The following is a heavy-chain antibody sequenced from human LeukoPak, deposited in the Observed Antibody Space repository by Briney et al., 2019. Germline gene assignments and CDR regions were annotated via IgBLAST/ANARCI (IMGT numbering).Heavy chain of an antibody. J-gene: IGHJ4*02. CDR2: ISSSGST. CDR3: AREGRSSTPGY. D-gene: IGHD2-15*01. CDR1: GSSISSYY. V-gene: IGHV4-4*07. Sequence: PSETLSLTCTVSGSSISSYYWSWIRQPAGKGLEWIGRISSSGSTDYNPSLKSRVTMSVDTSKTQFPLKLSSVTAADTAVYYCAREGRSSTPGYWGQGTLVTVSS.